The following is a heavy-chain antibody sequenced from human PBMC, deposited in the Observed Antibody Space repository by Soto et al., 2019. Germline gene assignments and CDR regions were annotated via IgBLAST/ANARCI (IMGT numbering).Heavy chain of an antibody. D-gene: IGHD5-18*01. V-gene: IGHV3-48*03. J-gene: IGHJ4*02. CDR1: GFTFSSYE. CDR2: ISSSGSTI. Sequence: PGGSLRLSCAASGFTFSSYEMDWVRQAPGKGLEWVSYISSSGSTIYYADSVKGRFTISRDNAKNSLYLQMDSLRAEDTAVYYCAREDLVYSYGYLHYWGQGTLVTVSS. CDR3: AREDLVYSYGYLHY.